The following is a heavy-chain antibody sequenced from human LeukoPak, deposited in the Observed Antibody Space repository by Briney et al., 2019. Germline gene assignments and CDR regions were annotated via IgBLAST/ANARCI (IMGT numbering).Heavy chain of an antibody. CDR1: GYSISSGYY. D-gene: IGHD3-3*01. V-gene: IGHV4-38-2*01. Sequence: SETLSLTCVVSGYSISSGYYWGWIRQPPGKGLEWIGSIYYSGSTYYNPSLKSRVTISVDMSKNQFSLRLSSVTAADTAVYYCARGRSVDYWGQGTLVTVSS. J-gene: IGHJ4*02. CDR3: ARGRSVDY. CDR2: IYYSGST.